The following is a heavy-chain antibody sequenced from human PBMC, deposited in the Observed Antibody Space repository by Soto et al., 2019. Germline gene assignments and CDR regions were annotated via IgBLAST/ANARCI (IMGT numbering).Heavy chain of an antibody. CDR2: RYYSEST. D-gene: IGHD2-15*01. Sequence: SETLSLTCTVSGGSITTGGYYWSWIRQLPGKGLEWIGHRYYSESTYYNPSLESRVSISLDTSKNQFSLKLSFVTAADTAMYYCARTKCSGGSCYSWSLDYWGQGTPVTVSS. V-gene: IGHV4-31*03. CDR1: GGSITTGGYY. CDR3: ARTKCSGGSCYSWSLDY. J-gene: IGHJ4*02.